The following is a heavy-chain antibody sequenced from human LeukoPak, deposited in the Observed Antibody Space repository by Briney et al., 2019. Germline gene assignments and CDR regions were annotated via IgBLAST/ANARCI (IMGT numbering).Heavy chain of an antibody. V-gene: IGHV3-23*01. D-gene: IGHD3-10*01. CDR2: FRGSGGST. CDR3: AKERGAFDI. Sequence: AGGSLRLSCAASGFTFSSYTMTWVRQAPGKGLEWVSGFRGSGGSTYYADSVKGRFTISRDNSKNTVYLQMNSLRAEDTAVYYCAKERGAFDIWGQGTMVTVSS. J-gene: IGHJ3*02. CDR1: GFTFSSYT.